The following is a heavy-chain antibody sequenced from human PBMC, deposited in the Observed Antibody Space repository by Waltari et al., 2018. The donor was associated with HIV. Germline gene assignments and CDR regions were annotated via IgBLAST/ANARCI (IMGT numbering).Heavy chain of an antibody. D-gene: IGHD3-16*02. Sequence: QIRLFQSHHVVRKPGASVTISCTTSGYPFINYHVTWVRQSLGQRRDWVGGITRYTPNTNYTRESQGRVTLTTDAAAATAYLELRDLRPDDTAMYFCTRGNIWGSYRYFDYWGPGTLVTVS. CDR3: TRGNIWGSYRYFDY. V-gene: IGHV1-18*01. CDR2: ITRYTPNT. J-gene: IGHJ4*02. CDR1: GYPFINYH.